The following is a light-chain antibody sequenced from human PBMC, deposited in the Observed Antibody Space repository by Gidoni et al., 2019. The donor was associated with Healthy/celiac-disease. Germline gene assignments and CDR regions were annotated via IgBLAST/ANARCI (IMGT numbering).Light chain of an antibody. Sequence: DVLVTHAPLSLPVTLGQPASISCRSSKSLVDSDGNAYVNWFQQRRGHSPSRLYTVSNRHSGVPARFSGSGSGTDFTLKISRVEAEDVGVYYCLQNTHWPYTFGQGTKLEIK. CDR1: KSLVDSDGNAY. CDR2: TVS. J-gene: IGKJ2*01. CDR3: LQNTHWPYT. V-gene: IGKV2-30*01.